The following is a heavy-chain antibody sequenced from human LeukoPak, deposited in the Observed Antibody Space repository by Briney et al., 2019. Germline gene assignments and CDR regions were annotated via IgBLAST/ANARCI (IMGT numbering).Heavy chain of an antibody. Sequence: GSLRLSCAASGFTVSSKYMSWVRQAPGKGLEWVSVIYSGGDTYYADSVKGRFTISRDKSKNTVYLQMNSLRAEVTAVYYCAKFTAPFGPSPFDYWGQGTLVTVSS. D-gene: IGHD2-21*02. V-gene: IGHV3-53*01. CDR2: IYSGGDT. J-gene: IGHJ4*02. CDR1: GFTVSSKY. CDR3: AKFTAPFGPSPFDY.